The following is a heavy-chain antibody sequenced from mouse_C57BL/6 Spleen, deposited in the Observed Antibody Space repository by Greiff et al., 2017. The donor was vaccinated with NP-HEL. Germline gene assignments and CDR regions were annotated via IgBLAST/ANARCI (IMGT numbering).Heavy chain of an antibody. V-gene: IGHV5-17*01. Sequence: EVQGVESGGGLVKPGGSLKLSCAASGFTFRDYGMHWVRPAPEKGLEWVAYISSGSSTIYYADTVKGRFTISRDNAKNTLFLQMTSLRSEDTAMYYCARRYYSNYVEFAYWGQGTLVTVSA. CDR1: GFTFRDYG. D-gene: IGHD2-5*01. CDR2: ISSGSSTI. CDR3: ARRYYSNYVEFAY. J-gene: IGHJ3*01.